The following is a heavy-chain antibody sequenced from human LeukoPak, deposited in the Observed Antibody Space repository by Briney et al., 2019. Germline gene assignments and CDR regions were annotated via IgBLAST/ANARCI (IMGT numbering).Heavy chain of an antibody. CDR1: GFTFSSYG. CDR2: IGNDENNK. Sequence: GGSLRLSCAASGFTFSSYGMHWVRQAPGKGLEWVAFIGNDENNKKFGDSLKGRFTISRDNSESTVYLQMNSLRVEDTAVYYCAKDNYRYVDYWGQGTLVIVSS. CDR3: AKDNYRYVDY. V-gene: IGHV3-30*02. D-gene: IGHD3-16*02. J-gene: IGHJ4*02.